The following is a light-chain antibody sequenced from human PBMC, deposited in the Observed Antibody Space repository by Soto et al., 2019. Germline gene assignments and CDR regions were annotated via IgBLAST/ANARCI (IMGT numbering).Light chain of an antibody. CDR1: QSVSGN. J-gene: IGKJ4*01. V-gene: IGKV3-11*01. CDR3: QQRSHWTFLT. CDR2: DAS. Sequence: VLTQSPATLSLSPGDRATLSCRASQSVSGNLGWYQHRPGQAPRLLIYDASNRASGITPRFRGSGFGTDFTLTISSLEPEDFAVYYCQQRSHWTFLTFGGGTRVEIK.